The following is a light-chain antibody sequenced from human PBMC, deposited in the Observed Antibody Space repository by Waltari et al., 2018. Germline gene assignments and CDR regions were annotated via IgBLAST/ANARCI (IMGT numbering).Light chain of an antibody. CDR1: SSNIGTNY. CDR3: AAWDNRLSNV. Sequence: QSVLTQPPSASGAPGQSVTISCSGSSSNIGTNYVYWYQQLPGTAPKLLLDYSNHRPSGVPDRFAGSKSGTSASLAITGLRSEDEADYYCAAWDNRLSNVFGSGTKLTVL. CDR2: YSN. J-gene: IGLJ6*01. V-gene: IGLV1-47*02.